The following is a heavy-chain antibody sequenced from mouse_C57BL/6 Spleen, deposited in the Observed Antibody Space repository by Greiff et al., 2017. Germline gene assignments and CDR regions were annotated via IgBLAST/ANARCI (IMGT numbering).Heavy chain of an antibody. V-gene: IGHV3-6*01. D-gene: IGHD2-3*01. CDR2: ISYDGSN. Sequence: EVQLMESGPGLVKPSQSLSLTCSVTGYSITSGYYWNWIRQFPGNKLEWMGYISYDGSNNYNPSLKNRISITRDTSKNQFFLKLNSVTTEDTATYYCARDRYDPYCFDYWGQGTTLTVSS. CDR1: GYSITSGYY. CDR3: ARDRYDPYCFDY. J-gene: IGHJ2*01.